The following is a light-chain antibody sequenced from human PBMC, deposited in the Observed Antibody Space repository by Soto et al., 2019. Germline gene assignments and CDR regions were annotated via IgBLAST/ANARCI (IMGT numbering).Light chain of an antibody. J-gene: IGKJ5*01. V-gene: IGKV1-39*01. Sequence: DIQMTQSPRFLSASVGDRVTITCRASQNIRTYLTWYQQKPGKGPTVLIYAASTLQRGVPSRFSGSTTGTDFTLTITGLQPEDSATYYCQQAASFPITFGQGTRLEIK. CDR3: QQAASFPIT. CDR2: AAS. CDR1: QNIRTY.